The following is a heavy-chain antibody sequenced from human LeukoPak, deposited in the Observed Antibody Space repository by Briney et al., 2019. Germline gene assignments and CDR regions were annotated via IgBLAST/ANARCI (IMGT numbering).Heavy chain of an antibody. CDR3: ARTVVAATLGWFDP. CDR2: INHSGST. J-gene: IGHJ5*02. Sequence: SETLSLTCAVYGGSFSGYYWSWIRQPPGKGLEWIGEINHSGSTNYNPSLKGRVTISVDTSKNQFSLKLSSVTAADTAVYYCARTVVAATLGWFDPWGQGTLVTVSS. CDR1: GGSFSGYY. V-gene: IGHV4-34*01. D-gene: IGHD2-15*01.